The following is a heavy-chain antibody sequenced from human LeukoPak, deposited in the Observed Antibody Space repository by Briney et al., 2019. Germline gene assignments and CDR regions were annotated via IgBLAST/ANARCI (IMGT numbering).Heavy chain of an antibody. CDR2: IRSRRDNYAT. CDR1: GFSLSDSH. J-gene: IGHJ4*02. Sequence: PGGSLRLSCAASGFSLSDSHMHWVRQAPGKGLEWVGHIRSRRDNYATAYGVSVQGRFTISGDDSNNMAYLQMNSLTADDTAVYYCSRQTVSCHDFWGQGTLVTVSS. V-gene: IGHV3-73*01. D-gene: IGHD2-2*01. CDR3: SRQTVSCHDF.